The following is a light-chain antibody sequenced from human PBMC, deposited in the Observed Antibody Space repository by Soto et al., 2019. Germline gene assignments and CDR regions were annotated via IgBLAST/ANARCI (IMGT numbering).Light chain of an antibody. CDR3: QQYDNWPPT. J-gene: IGKJ4*01. CDR1: QSIGSN. Sequence: EIVMTQSPATLSVSPGERATLSCRASQSIGSNLAWYQQRPGQGPRLLINGASTRATGIPARFRGSGSGTEFTLNINGLESEDFVVYYCQQYDNWPPTFGGGAKVEIK. V-gene: IGKV3-15*01. CDR2: GAS.